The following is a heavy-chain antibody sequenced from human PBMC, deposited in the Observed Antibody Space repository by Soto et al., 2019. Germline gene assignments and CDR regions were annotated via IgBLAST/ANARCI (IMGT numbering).Heavy chain of an antibody. CDR1: NGSISGFY. D-gene: IGHD1-26*01. J-gene: IGHJ4*02. CDR3: VRVGVGIGNHFDS. V-gene: IGHV4-59*12. Sequence: SETLSLTCSVSNGSISGFYWTWIRQPPGKILEWIGYIHYSGRSDYNPSLTSRATMSVDTSKNQFSLNLKSITAADTAVYYCVRVGVGIGNHFDSWGRGTLVTVSS. CDR2: IHYSGRS.